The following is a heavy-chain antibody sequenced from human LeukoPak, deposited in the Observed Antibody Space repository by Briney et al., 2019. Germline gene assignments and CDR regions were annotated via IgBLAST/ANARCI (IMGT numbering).Heavy chain of an antibody. J-gene: IGHJ6*03. D-gene: IGHD5-18*01. CDR3: AKDGQLWFDYYYYYYMDV. V-gene: IGHV3-23*01. Sequence: GGSLRLSCAASGFTFSSYAMSWVRQAPGKGLEWVSAISGSGGSTYYADSVKGRFTISRDNSKNTLYLQMNSLRAEDTAVYYCAKDGQLWFDYYYYYYMDVWGKGTTVTVSS. CDR1: GFTFSSYA. CDR2: ISGSGGST.